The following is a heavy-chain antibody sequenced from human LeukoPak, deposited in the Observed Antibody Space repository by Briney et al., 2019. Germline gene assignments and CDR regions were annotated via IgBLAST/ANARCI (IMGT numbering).Heavy chain of an antibody. D-gene: IGHD4-17*01. CDR2: IYYSGST. J-gene: IGHJ5*02. CDR1: GGSISSYY. V-gene: IGHV4-59*08. CDR3: ARQDYGDYLWWFDP. Sequence: SETLSLTCTVSGGSISSYYWSWIRQPPGKGLEWIGYIYYSGSTNYNPSLKSRVTISVDTSKNQFSLKLGSVTAADTAVYYCARQDYGDYLWWFDPWGQGTLVTVSS.